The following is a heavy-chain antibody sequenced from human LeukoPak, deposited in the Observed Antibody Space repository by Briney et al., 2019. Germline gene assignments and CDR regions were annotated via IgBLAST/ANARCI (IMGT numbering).Heavy chain of an antibody. CDR3: ARDIVVVPAANYYYYGMDV. CDR1: GYTFISYG. D-gene: IGHD2-2*01. J-gene: IGHJ6*04. V-gene: IGHV1-18*04. CDR2: ISAYNGNT. Sequence: ASVKVSCKASGYTFISYGISWVRQAPGQGLEWMGWISAYNGNTNYAQKLQGRVTMTTDTSTSTAYMELRSLRSDDTAVYYCARDIVVVPAANYYYYGMDVWGKGTTVTVSS.